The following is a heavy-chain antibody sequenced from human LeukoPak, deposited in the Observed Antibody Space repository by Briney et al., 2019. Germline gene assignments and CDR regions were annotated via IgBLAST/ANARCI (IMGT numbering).Heavy chain of an antibody. CDR1: GGSISSSYW. Sequence: SETLSLTCAVSGGSISSSYWWNWVRQPPGKGLEWIGEVSQSGSTNYNPSLKSRVTMSVDKSKSQFSLKLSSVTAADTAVYYCAREAGIPPSTQQWPTSVDYWGQGTLVTVSS. V-gene: IGHV4-4*02. CDR2: VSQSGST. D-gene: IGHD5-18*01. CDR3: AREAGIPPSTQQWPTSVDY. J-gene: IGHJ4*02.